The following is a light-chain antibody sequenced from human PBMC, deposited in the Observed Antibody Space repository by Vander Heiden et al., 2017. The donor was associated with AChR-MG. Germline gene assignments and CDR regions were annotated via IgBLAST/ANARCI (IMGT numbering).Light chain of an antibody. Sequence: DIQMTQSPSSLSASVGDRVTITCRASQSISNTYVNWYRLKPGKAPRLLIFATSTLQTGVPSRFSGSGSVTDFTLTITTLLPEDSATYYCQQSYTLPLTFGGGTKVEI. CDR3: QQSYTLPLT. CDR2: ATS. J-gene: IGKJ4*01. V-gene: IGKV1-39*01. CDR1: QSISNTY.